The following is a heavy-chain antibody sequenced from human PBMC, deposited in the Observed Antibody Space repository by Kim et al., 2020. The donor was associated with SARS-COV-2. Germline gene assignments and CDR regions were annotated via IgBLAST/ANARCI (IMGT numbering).Heavy chain of an antibody. D-gene: IGHD6-19*01. CDR1: GFTFSSYA. J-gene: IGHJ4*02. CDR3: ARVGGIAVANDY. V-gene: IGHV3-30-3*01. CDR2: ISYDGSNK. Sequence: GGSLRLSCAASGFTFSSYAMHWVRQAPGKGLEWVVVISYDGSNKYYADSVKGRFTISRDNSKNTLYLQMNSLRAEDTAVYYCARVGGIAVANDYWGQGTLVTVSS.